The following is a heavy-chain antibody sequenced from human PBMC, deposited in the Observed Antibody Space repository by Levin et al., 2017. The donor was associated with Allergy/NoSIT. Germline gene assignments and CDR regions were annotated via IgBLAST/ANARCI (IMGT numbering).Heavy chain of an antibody. V-gene: IGHV1-69*06. J-gene: IGHJ6*02. D-gene: IGHD6-13*01. CDR1: GGTFSSYA. CDR2: IIPIFGTA. Sequence: ASVKVSCKASGGTFSSYAISWVRQAPGQGLEWMGGIIPIFGTANYAQKFQGRVTITADKSTSTAYMELSSLRSEDTAVYYCASRDWSSSSWQYYYGMDVWGQGTTVTVSS. CDR3: ASRDWSSSSWQYYYGMDV.